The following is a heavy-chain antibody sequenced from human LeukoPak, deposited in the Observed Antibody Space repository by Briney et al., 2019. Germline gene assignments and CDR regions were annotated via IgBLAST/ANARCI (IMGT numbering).Heavy chain of an antibody. V-gene: IGHV1-3*01. J-gene: IGHJ4*02. CDR1: GYTFTSYA. CDR2: INAGNGNT. Sequence: GASVKVSCKASGYTFTSYAMHWVRQAPGQRLEWMGWINAGNGNTKYSQKFQGRVTITRDTSASTAYMELSSLRSEDTAVNYCARDSDYGDLYFDYWGQGTLVTVSS. D-gene: IGHD4-17*01. CDR3: ARDSDYGDLYFDY.